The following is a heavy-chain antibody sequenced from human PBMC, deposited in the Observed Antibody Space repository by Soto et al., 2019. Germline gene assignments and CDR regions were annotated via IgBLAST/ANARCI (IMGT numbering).Heavy chain of an antibody. V-gene: IGHV3-30*18. CDR1: GFLFSSYA. CDR3: AKGSEVNPY. J-gene: IGHJ4*02. CDR2: ISYDGSNK. D-gene: IGHD3-16*01. Sequence: VGSLRLSCAASGFLFSSYAMHWVRQAPGKGLEWVAVISYDGSNKYYADSVKGRFTTSRDNSKNTIHLQMNSLRAEDTALYYCAKGSEVNPYWGQGTLVTVSS.